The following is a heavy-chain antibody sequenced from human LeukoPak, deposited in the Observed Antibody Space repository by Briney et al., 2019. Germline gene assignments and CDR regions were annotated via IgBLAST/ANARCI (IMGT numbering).Heavy chain of an antibody. CDR3: ASTYYDILTGYYKGWFDP. CDR1: GGSISSYY. CDR2: IYYSGST. D-gene: IGHD3-9*01. Sequence: SETLSLTCTVSGGSISSYYWSWIWQPPGKGLEWIGYIYYSGSTNYNPSLKSRVTISVDTSKNQFSLKLSSVTAADTAVYYCASTYYDILTGYYKGWFDPWGQGTLVTVSS. V-gene: IGHV4-59*01. J-gene: IGHJ5*02.